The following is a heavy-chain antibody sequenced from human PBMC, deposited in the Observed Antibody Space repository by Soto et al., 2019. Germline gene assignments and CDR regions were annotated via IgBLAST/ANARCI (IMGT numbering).Heavy chain of an antibody. CDR3: ASGIKKYYFDY. J-gene: IGHJ4*02. CDR1: GFTFSSYW. CDR2: IKQDGSEK. V-gene: IGHV3-7*03. Sequence: GGSRTLSCAASGFTFSSYWMSWVRQAPGKGLEWVANIKQDGSEKYYVDSVKGRFTISRDTAKNSLYLQMNSLRADDTAVYYCASGIKKYYFDYWGQGNLVTV.